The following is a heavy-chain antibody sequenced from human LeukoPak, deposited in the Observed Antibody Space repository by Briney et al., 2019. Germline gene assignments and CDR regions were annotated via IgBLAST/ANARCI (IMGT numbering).Heavy chain of an antibody. J-gene: IGHJ4*02. CDR1: GFTFSSAW. Sequence: GGSLRLSCAASGFTFSSAWMSWVRQAPGKGLEWIGRIRSKTDGGTTDYAAPVKDRFTISRDDSKNTLFLQINSLKTEDTAAYYCTTYVAVAGTRHFDSWGQGALVTVSS. CDR2: IRSKTDGGTT. D-gene: IGHD6-19*01. V-gene: IGHV3-15*01. CDR3: TTYVAVAGTRHFDS.